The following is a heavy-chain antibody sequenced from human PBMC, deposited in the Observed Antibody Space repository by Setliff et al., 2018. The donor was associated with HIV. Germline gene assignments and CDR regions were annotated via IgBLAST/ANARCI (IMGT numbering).Heavy chain of an antibody. CDR3: AKDPRAAVATICDY. J-gene: IGHJ4*02. D-gene: IGHD5-12*01. V-gene: IGHV3-23*01. CDR1: GFTFSSYA. Sequence: GGSLRLSCAASGFTFSSYAMSWVRQAPGKGLEWVSAISGSGGSTYYADSVKGRFTISRDNSKNTLYLQMNSLRAEDTAVYYCAKDPRAAVATICDYWGQGTLVTVSA. CDR2: ISGSGGST.